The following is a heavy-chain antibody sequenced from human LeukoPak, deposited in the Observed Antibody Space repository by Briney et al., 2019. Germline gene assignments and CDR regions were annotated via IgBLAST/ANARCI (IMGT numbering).Heavy chain of an antibody. V-gene: IGHV1-69*13. J-gene: IGHJ4*02. CDR3: ATMMYGSGNYYNCDY. CDR1: GGTFNNYT. D-gene: IGHD3-10*01. Sequence: ASVKVSCKASGGTFNNYTISWVRQAPGQGLEWMGGIIPIFGTANYAQKFQGRVTITADESTSTACMELSSLRSEDTAVYYCATMMYGSGNYYNCDYWGQGTLVTVSS. CDR2: IIPIFGTA.